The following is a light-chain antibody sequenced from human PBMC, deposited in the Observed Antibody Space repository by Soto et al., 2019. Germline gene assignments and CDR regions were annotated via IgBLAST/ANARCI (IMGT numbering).Light chain of an antibody. Sequence: EIVMTQSPATLSVSPGKRGTLSCRASQNVSSNLAWYQQKPGQAPRLLINGASTRATGVPPRFSGSGSGTEFTLTISSLQSEDSAVYFCQHYNSSPFTFGPGTKVDI. CDR2: GAS. CDR1: QNVSSN. CDR3: QHYNSSPFT. J-gene: IGKJ3*01. V-gene: IGKV3-15*01.